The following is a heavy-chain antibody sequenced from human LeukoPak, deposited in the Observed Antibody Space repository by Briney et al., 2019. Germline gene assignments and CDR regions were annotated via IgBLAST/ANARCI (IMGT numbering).Heavy chain of an antibody. Sequence: GGSLRLSCAASGFTFSSYWMHWVRHGPGKGLVWVSRLDTDGSNTNYAYSVRGRFTISRDNAKNTLYLQMNSLRVEDTAVYYCARSPGGYFDLWGRGILVTVSS. J-gene: IGHJ2*01. V-gene: IGHV3-74*01. D-gene: IGHD3-10*01. CDR1: GFTFSSYW. CDR2: LDTDGSNT. CDR3: ARSPGGYFDL.